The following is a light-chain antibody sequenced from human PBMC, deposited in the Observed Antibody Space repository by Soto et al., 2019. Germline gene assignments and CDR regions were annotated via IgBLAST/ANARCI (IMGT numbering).Light chain of an antibody. CDR1: QGISCL. J-gene: IGKJ4*01. Sequence: DIQMTQSPSSGSASIGGRVTITCRASQGISCLLAWYQQEPGTGPKLLIYSASNLQSEVPSSFSGNGSWTDFTLTITSQKPEDSATYSCQQANSFPLTFGGGTKVNIK. CDR3: QQANSFPLT. V-gene: IGKV1-12*01. CDR2: SAS.